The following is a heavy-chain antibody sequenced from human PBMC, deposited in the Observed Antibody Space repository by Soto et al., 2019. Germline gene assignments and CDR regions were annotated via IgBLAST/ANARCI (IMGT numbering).Heavy chain of an antibody. D-gene: IGHD3-22*01. V-gene: IGHV1-69*13. CDR3: ATLGGYSYTSAHPTFRH. CDR1: GGTFSSYA. Sequence: SVKVSCNASGGTFSSYAISWVRQAPGQGLEWMGGIIPIFGTANYAQKCQGRVTFTADESTSTAYMELSSLRSEDTAVYYCATLGGYSYTSAHPTFRHWAQGTLVTVSS. CDR2: IIPIFGTA. J-gene: IGHJ1*01.